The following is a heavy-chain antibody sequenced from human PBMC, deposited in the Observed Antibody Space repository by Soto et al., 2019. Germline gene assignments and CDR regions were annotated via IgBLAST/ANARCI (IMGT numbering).Heavy chain of an antibody. D-gene: IGHD2-2*01. CDR1: GYSFTNKW. CDR2: IDPSDSYT. V-gene: IGHV5-10-1*01. J-gene: IGHJ4*02. CDR3: ARLPLLPAAAESGGFDY. Sequence: GESLKISCKGSGYSFTNKWITWVRQMPGKGLEWMGRIDPSDSYTNYSPSFQGHVTISVDKSISTAYLQWDSLKASDTSMYYCARLPLLPAAAESGGFDYWGQGTLVTVSS.